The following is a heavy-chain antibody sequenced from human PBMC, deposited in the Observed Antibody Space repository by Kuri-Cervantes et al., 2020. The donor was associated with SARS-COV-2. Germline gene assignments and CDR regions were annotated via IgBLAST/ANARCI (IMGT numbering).Heavy chain of an antibody. Sequence: SETLSLTCTVSGGSVSSGSYYWSWIRQPPGKGLEWIGYIYCSGSTNYNPSLKSRVTISVDTSKNQFSLKLSSVTAADTAVCYCARGAIAAAAFDYWGQGTLVTVSS. J-gene: IGHJ4*02. CDR1: GGSVSSGSYY. CDR2: IYCSGST. V-gene: IGHV4-61*01. CDR3: ARGAIAAAAFDY. D-gene: IGHD6-13*01.